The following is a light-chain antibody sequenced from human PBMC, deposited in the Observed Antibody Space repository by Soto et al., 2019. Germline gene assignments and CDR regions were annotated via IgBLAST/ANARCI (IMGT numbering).Light chain of an antibody. CDR3: CSYAGSYTWYE. J-gene: IGLJ1*01. V-gene: IGLV2-11*01. Sequence: QSVLTQPAYVSGSSGQSITISCTGTSSDVESYNLVSWYQQHPGKAPKVMNYDVSQRPSGVPDRFSGSKSGNTASLTLSGLHAVDEADYYCCSYAGSYTWYEFGTGTKVTVL. CDR2: DVS. CDR1: SSDVESYNL.